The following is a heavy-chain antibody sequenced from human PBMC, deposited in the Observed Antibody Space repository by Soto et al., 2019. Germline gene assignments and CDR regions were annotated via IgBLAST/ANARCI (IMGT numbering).Heavy chain of an antibody. D-gene: IGHD1-1*01. Sequence: PSXTLSLTCTVSGGSISIYYWSWIRQPPGKTLEWLAYIHSGGRTTYNPSLKSRLAISLDTSNSQFSLRLTSVTAADTAVYYCARQVHPLEPTDYWGQGTLVTVSS. V-gene: IGHV4-59*08. CDR3: ARQVHPLEPTDY. CDR2: IHSGGRT. CDR1: GGSISIYY. J-gene: IGHJ4*02.